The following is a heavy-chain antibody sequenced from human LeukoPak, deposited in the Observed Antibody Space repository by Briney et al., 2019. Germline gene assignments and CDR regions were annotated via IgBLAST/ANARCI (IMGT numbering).Heavy chain of an antibody. CDR2: IIPLFGTA. CDR3: ARDLVVYYDSSGYWPFDY. J-gene: IGHJ4*02. Sequence: RSSVKVSCKASGGSFSSYAISWVRQAPRQGLEWMGRIIPLFGTANYAQTLQSRVTITTDESTSTAYMELSSLRSEDTAVYYCARDLVVYYDSSGYWPFDYWGQGTLVTVSS. CDR1: GGSFSSYA. D-gene: IGHD3-22*01. V-gene: IGHV1-69*05.